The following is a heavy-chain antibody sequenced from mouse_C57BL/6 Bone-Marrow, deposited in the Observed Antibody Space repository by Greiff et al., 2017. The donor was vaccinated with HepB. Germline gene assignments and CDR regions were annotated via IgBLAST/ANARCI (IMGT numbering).Heavy chain of an antibody. Sequence: EVQRVESGGGLVQPGGSLKLSCAASGFTFSDYYMYWVRQTPEKRLEWVAYISNGGGSTYYPDTVKGRFTISRDNAKNTLYLQMSRLKSEDTAMYYCARQPYYYGSSEDWYFDVWGTGTTVTVSS. CDR1: GFTFSDYY. J-gene: IGHJ1*03. CDR2: ISNGGGST. V-gene: IGHV5-12*01. D-gene: IGHD1-1*01. CDR3: ARQPYYYGSSEDWYFDV.